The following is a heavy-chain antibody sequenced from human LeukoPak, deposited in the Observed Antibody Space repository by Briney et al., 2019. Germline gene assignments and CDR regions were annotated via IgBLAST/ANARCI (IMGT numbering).Heavy chain of an antibody. CDR2: ISSSSYI. CDR1: GFTFSTYS. J-gene: IGHJ4*02. Sequence: GGSPRLSCAASGFTFSTYSMNWVRQAPGKGLEWVSSISSSSYIYYADSVKGRFTISRDNAKNSLYLQMNSLRAEDTAVYYCAREPDIVVVPAAVDYWGQGTLVTVSS. CDR3: AREPDIVVVPAAVDY. D-gene: IGHD2-2*01. V-gene: IGHV3-21*01.